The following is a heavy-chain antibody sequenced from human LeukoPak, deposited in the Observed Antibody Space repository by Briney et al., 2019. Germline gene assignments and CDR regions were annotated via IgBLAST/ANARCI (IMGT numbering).Heavy chain of an antibody. CDR1: GGSISSYY. J-gene: IGHJ4*02. Sequence: SETLSLTCAVSGGSISSYYWRWIRQPPGKGLEWVGYIYYRSSNYNPSVKSRGPISIDRSNNQLTLKLRSVTAADTAVYFFARDYDKDGYYYAHFDYWGQGTLVTVTT. D-gene: IGHD3-22*01. CDR3: ARDYDKDGYYYAHFDY. CDR2: IYYRSS. V-gene: IGHV4-59*12.